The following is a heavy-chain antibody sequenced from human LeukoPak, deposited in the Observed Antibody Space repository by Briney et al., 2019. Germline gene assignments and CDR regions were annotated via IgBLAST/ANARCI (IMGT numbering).Heavy chain of an antibody. V-gene: IGHV4-39*01. J-gene: IGHJ4*02. CDR1: GGSISSSSYY. CDR2: IYYSGST. CDR3: AGLTGYFDY. Sequence: SETLSLTCTVSGGSISSSSYYWGWIRQPPGKGLEWIGSIYYSGSTYYNPSLKSRVTISVDTSKNQFSLKLSSVTAADTAVYYCAGLTGYFDYWGQGTLGTVSS. D-gene: IGHD3-16*01.